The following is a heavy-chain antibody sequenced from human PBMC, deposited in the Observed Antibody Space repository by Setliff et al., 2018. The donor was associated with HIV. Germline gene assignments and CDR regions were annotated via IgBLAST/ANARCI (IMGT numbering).Heavy chain of an antibody. Sequence: KASETLSLTCSVSGGSVSSHYWSWIRLPPGKGLEWIGTIYYNGNTNYNPSLKSRAAVSVDTSKNLFSLKLTSATPADTAVYYCARGIENFWSGYIRWGQGTLVTVSS. CDR1: GGSVSSHY. D-gene: IGHD3-3*01. V-gene: IGHV4-59*02. J-gene: IGHJ4*02. CDR3: ARGIENFWSGYIR. CDR2: IYYNGNT.